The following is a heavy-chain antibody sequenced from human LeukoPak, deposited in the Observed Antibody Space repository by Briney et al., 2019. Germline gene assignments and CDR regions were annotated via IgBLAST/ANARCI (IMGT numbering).Heavy chain of an antibody. J-gene: IGHJ3*02. Sequence: SGGSLRLSCAGYGFTFRSYAMHWVRQAPGKGLEWVAVISYDGSNKDYADSVKGRFTISRDNSKNTLFLQMNSLRAEDTAGYYCAREIINGFDIWGQGTMVTVSS. CDR1: GFTFRSYA. CDR3: AREIINGFDI. CDR2: ISYDGSNK. V-gene: IGHV3-30-3*01.